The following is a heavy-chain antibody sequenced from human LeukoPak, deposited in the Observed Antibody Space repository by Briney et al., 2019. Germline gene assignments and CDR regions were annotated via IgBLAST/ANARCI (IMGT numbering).Heavy chain of an antibody. J-gene: IGHJ4*02. CDR1: GYTFTDYY. V-gene: IGHV1-2*06. D-gene: IGHD6-13*01. Sequence: GPSVKVSCKASGYTFTDYYIHWVRQAPGQGLEWIGRINPNSGGTNYAQKFQGRVTMTRDTSISTAYMELSRLSSDDTAVYYCATSRDRIAAAGRDEFDYWGQGTLVTVSS. CDR3: ATSRDRIAAAGRDEFDY. CDR2: INPNSGGT.